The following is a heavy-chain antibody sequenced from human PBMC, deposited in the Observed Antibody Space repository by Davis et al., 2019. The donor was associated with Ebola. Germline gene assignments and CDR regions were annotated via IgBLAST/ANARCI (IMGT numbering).Heavy chain of an antibody. CDR1: GFTFSSYS. CDR3: ARWGQGSSWHVDY. D-gene: IGHD6-13*01. J-gene: IGHJ4*02. Sequence: PGGSLRLSCAASGFTFSSYSMNWVRQAPGKGLEWVSSISSSSSYIYQADSVKGRFTISRDNAKNSLYLQMNSLRAEDTAVYYCARWGQGSSWHVDYWGQGTLVTVSS. CDR2: ISSSSSYI. V-gene: IGHV3-21*01.